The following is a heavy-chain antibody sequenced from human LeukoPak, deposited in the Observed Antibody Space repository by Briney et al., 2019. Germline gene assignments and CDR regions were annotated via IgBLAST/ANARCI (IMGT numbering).Heavy chain of an antibody. D-gene: IGHD6-19*01. CDR1: GFTFDDYA. J-gene: IGHJ4*02. CDR2: ISWNSGSI. V-gene: IGHV3-9*01. CDR3: ARVETVAGMVY. Sequence: GGTLRLSCAASGFTFDDYAMHWVRQAPGKGLEWVSGISWNSGSIGYADSVKGRFTISRDNAKNSLYLQMNSLRAEDTALYYCARVETVAGMVYWGQGTLVTVSS.